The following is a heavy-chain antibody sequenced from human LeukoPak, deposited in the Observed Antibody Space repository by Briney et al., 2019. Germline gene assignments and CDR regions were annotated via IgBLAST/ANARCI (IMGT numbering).Heavy chain of an antibody. CDR2: MNPNSGNT. V-gene: IGHV1-8*01. J-gene: IGHJ4*02. D-gene: IGHD1-26*01. Sequence: ASVKVSCKASGYTFTSYDINWVRQATGQGLEWMGWMNPNSGNTGYAQKFQGRVTMTRNTSISTDYMELSSLRSEDTAVYYCARVGSGTPEDYFDYWGQGTLVTVSS. CDR3: ARVGSGTPEDYFDY. CDR1: GYTFTSYD.